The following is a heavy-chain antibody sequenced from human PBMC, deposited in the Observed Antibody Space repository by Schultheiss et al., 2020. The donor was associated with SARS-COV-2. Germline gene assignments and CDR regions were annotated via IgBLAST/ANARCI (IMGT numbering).Heavy chain of an antibody. CDR2: IYPGDSDT. Sequence: GESLKISCKGSGYSFTSYWIGWVRQMPGKGLERMAIIYPGDSDTRYSPSIQGQVTISADKSISTAYLQWSSLKASDTAMYYCARRGYCSSTSCYDYYGMDVWGQGTTVTVSS. CDR1: GYSFTSYW. V-gene: IGHV5-51*01. J-gene: IGHJ6*02. D-gene: IGHD2-2*01. CDR3: ARRGYCSSTSCYDYYGMDV.